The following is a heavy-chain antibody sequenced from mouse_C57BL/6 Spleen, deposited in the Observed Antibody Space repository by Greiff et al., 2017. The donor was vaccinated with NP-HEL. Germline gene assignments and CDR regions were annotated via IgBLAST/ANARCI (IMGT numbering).Heavy chain of an antibody. D-gene: IGHD1-1*01. CDR1: GYTFTSYG. CDR2: IYPRSGNT. Sequence: VHLVESGAELARPGASVKLSCKASGYTFTSYGISWVKQRTGQGLEWIGEIYPRSGNTYYNEKFKGKATLTADKSSSTAYMELRSLTSEDSAVYCCARRDYDGSSWYFEVWGTGTTVTVSS. J-gene: IGHJ1*03. V-gene: IGHV1-81*01. CDR3: ARRDYDGSSWYFEV.